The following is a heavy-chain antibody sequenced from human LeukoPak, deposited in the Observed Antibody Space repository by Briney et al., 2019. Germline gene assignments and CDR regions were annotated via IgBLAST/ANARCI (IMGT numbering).Heavy chain of an antibody. V-gene: IGHV3-30*09. CDR1: GFTFSSYA. J-gene: IGHJ4*02. CDR3: ARDRRSGSYYLMGSMNY. Sequence: GGSLRLSCAASGFTFSSYAMHWVRQAPGKGLEWVAVISYDGSNKYYADSVKGRFAISRDNSKNTLYLQMNSLRAEDTAVYYCARDRRSGSYYLMGSMNYWGQGTLVTVSS. CDR2: ISYDGSNK. D-gene: IGHD1-26*01.